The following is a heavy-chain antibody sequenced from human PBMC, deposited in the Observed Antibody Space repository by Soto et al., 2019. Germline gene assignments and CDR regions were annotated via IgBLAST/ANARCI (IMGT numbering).Heavy chain of an antibody. CDR2: IWYDGSNK. V-gene: IGHV3-33*01. CDR1: GFTFSSYG. J-gene: IGHJ4*02. CDR3: ARVFRGSASIGVDY. D-gene: IGHD3-10*01. Sequence: GGSLRLSCAASGFTFSSYGMHWVRQAPGKGLEWVAVIWYDGSNKYYADSVKGRFTISRDNSKNTLYLQMNSLRAEDTAVYYCARVFRGSASIGVDYWGQGTLVTVSS.